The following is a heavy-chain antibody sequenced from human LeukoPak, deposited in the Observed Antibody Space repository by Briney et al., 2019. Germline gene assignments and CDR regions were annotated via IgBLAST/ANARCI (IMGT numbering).Heavy chain of an antibody. Sequence: GGSLRLSCTTSGFTFSNYWLSWVRQAPGKGLAWVANIKQDGTQNGYLDSVKGRFTISRDNAKNSLYLQMNSLRAEDTAVYYCARDFVVRGYEFWSGYPYYYYMDVWGKGTTVTVSS. D-gene: IGHD3-3*01. CDR3: ARDFVVRGYEFWSGYPYYYYMDV. J-gene: IGHJ6*03. CDR1: GFTFSNYW. V-gene: IGHV3-7*01. CDR2: IKQDGTQN.